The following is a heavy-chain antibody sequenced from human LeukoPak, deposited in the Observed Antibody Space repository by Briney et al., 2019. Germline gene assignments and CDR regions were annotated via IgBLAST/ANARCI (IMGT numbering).Heavy chain of an antibody. CDR3: AREKYYDFWSGYGPLDY. Sequence: SETLSFTCAVYGGSFSGYYWSWIRQPPGKGLEWIGEINHSGSTNYNPSLKSRVTISVDTSKNQFSLKLSSVTAADTAVYYCAREKYYDFWSGYGPLDYWGQGTLVTVSS. CDR2: INHSGST. V-gene: IGHV4-34*01. J-gene: IGHJ4*02. D-gene: IGHD3-3*01. CDR1: GGSFSGYY.